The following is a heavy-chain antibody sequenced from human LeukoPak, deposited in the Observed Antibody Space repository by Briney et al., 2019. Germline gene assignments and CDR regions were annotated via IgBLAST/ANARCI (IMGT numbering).Heavy chain of an antibody. Sequence: LVKVSCKASGGTFSSYAISWVRQAPGQGLEWMGGIIPIFGTANYAQKFQGRVTITTDESTSTAYMELSSLRSEDTAVYYCASPPEEDGYNSGFVSWGQGTLVTVSS. D-gene: IGHD5-24*01. CDR3: ASPPEEDGYNSGFVS. V-gene: IGHV1-69*05. CDR2: IIPIFGTA. J-gene: IGHJ5*02. CDR1: GGTFSSYA.